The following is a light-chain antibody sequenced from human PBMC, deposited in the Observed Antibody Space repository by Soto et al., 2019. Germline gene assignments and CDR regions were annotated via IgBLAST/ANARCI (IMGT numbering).Light chain of an antibody. CDR2: DAS. CDR1: QSVSSS. J-gene: IGKJ3*01. Sequence: EIVLTQSPDTLSLSPGERTTLSCRASQSVSSSLAWYQQKPGQAPRLLIYDASNRATGIPARFSGSGSGTDFTLTISGLEHEDFAVYYCEERSNWPPEVTFGPGTKVDIK. CDR3: EERSNWPPEVT. V-gene: IGKV3-11*01.